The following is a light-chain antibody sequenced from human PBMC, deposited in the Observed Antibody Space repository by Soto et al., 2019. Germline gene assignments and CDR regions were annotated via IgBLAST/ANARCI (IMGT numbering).Light chain of an antibody. V-gene: IGLV2-23*02. J-gene: IGLJ1*01. CDR2: GVS. CDR3: CSYAGSRTPLI. Sequence: QSALTQAASVSGSPGQSITISCTGTSSDVGSYNLVSWYQQHPGKAPKLMIYGVSKRPSGLSNRFSGSKSGNTASLTISGLQAEDEADYYCCSYAGSRTPLIFGTGTKATVL. CDR1: SSDVGSYNL.